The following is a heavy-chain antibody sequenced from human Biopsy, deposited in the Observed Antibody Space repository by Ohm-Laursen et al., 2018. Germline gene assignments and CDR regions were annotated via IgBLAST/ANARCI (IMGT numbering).Heavy chain of an antibody. CDR2: INPHSGTT. D-gene: IGHD2-15*01. V-gene: IGHV1-2*02. Sequence: ASVKVSCKASGYTFTGQYLHWVRQVPGRGLEWMGWINPHSGTTKFAQDFQGRVTMTRDTSITTAYMELRRLRSDDTVVYYCAKGQDLRGGAEYFQHWGQGALVTVSS. J-gene: IGHJ1*01. CDR1: GYTFTGQY. CDR3: AKGQDLRGGAEYFQH.